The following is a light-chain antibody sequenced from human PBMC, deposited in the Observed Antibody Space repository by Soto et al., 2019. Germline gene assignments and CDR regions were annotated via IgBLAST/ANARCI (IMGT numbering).Light chain of an antibody. CDR3: RPSAGRGTVV. CDR2: EVS. Sequence: QSALTQPASVSGSPGQSITISCTGTSSDVGSYNLVSWYQQHPGKAPKVMIYEVSQRPSGVSKRFSGSKSGNTASLTISGLQVGEEGNYYGRPSAGRGTVVFGGGTKL. CDR1: SSDVGSYNL. J-gene: IGLJ3*02. V-gene: IGLV2-23*02.